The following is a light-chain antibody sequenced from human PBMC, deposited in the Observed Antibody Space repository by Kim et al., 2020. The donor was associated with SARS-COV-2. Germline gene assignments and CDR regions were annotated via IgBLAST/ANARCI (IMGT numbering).Light chain of an antibody. Sequence: ALGQTGRITCQGDSRRSYYATWYQQKPGQAPIPVIYGKNNRPSGIPDRFSGSSSGNTASLTITGTQAGDEADYYCNSRDSNDYVVFGGGTQLTVL. CDR1: SRRSYY. J-gene: IGLJ2*01. V-gene: IGLV3-19*01. CDR2: GKN. CDR3: NSRDSNDYVV.